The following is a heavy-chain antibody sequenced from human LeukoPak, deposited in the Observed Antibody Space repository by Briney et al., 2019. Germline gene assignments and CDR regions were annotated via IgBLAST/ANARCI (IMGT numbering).Heavy chain of an antibody. D-gene: IGHD3-22*01. J-gene: IGHJ4*02. V-gene: IGHV4-59*08. CDR2: IYYSGST. CDR3: ATDYYDSSGYYFDY. Sequence: SETLSLTCTVSGGSISSYYWSWIRQPPGKGLEWIGYIYYSGSTNYNPSLRSRVTISVDTSKNQFSLKLSSVTAADTAVYYCATDYYDSSGYYFDYWGQGTLVTVSS. CDR1: GGSISSYY.